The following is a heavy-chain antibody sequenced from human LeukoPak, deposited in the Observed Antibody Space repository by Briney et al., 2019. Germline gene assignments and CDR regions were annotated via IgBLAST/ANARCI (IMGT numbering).Heavy chain of an antibody. J-gene: IGHJ6*02. CDR1: GGSISSGGYY. V-gene: IGHV4-31*03. CDR2: IYYSGST. Sequence: SETLSLTCTVSGGSISSGGYYWSWIRQHPGKGLEWIGYIYYSGSTYYTPSLKSRVTISVDTSKNQFSLKLSSVTAADTAVYYCARELESCTNGVCYVYGMDVWGQGTTVTVSS. D-gene: IGHD2-8*01. CDR3: ARELESCTNGVCYVYGMDV.